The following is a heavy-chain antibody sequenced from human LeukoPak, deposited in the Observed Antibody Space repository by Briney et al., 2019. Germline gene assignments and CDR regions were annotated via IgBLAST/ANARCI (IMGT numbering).Heavy chain of an antibody. CDR3: ARVGDYDFWSGYYTVNFDY. CDR1: GYTFTSYD. V-gene: IGHV1-8*01. D-gene: IGHD3-3*01. CDR2: MNPDSGDT. Sequence: ASVKVSCKASGYTFTSYDINWVRQATGQGLEWMGWMNPDSGDTGYAEKVQGRVTKTRNTAISTAYMELSSLRSEDTAVYYCARVGDYDFWSGYYTVNFDYWGQGTLVTVSS. J-gene: IGHJ4*02.